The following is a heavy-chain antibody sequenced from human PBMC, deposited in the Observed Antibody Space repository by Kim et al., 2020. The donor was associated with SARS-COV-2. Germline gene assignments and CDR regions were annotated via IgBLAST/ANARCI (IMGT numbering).Heavy chain of an antibody. J-gene: IGHJ3*02. CDR2: IRSKANSYAT. V-gene: IGHV3-73*01. CDR3: TSVPATPSAFWDAFV. CDR1: GFTFSGSA. Sequence: GGSLRLSCAASGFTFSGSAIHWVRQASGKGLAWVGRIRSKANSYATAYAASVRGRFSISRDDSKNTAYLQMNNLKTEDTAVYYFTSVPATPSAFWDAFV. D-gene: IGHD3-3*01.